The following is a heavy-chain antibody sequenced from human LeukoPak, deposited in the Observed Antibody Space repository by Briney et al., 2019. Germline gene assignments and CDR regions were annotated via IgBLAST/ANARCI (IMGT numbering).Heavy chain of an antibody. CDR3: ARGRIAAADPYYFDY. V-gene: IGHV3-33*01. J-gene: IGHJ4*02. CDR2: IWYDGSNK. CDR1: GYTFSSCG. D-gene: IGHD6-13*01. Sequence: GGSLTLSCTASGYTFSSCGVHWVRQATGQGLEWLAVIWYDGSNKYYADSVKGRFTISRDNSKNTLYLQMNSLRAEDTAVYYCARGRIAAADPYYFDYWGQGTLVTISS.